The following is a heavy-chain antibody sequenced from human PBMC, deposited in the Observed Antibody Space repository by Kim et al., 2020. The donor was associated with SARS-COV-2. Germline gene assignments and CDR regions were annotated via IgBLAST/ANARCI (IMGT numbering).Heavy chain of an antibody. CDR3: ARDWMGTSIYYFDK. CDR1: GFIFSNHA. Sequence: GGSLRLSCAASGFIFSNHAMSWVRQAPGKGLEWVSNIAGSGVGTYYADSVRGRFTISRDNSRNMVYLQMNSLRVDDTAMYYCARDWMGTSIYYFDKWGQG. D-gene: IGHD7-27*01. V-gene: IGHV3-23*01. J-gene: IGHJ4*02. CDR2: IAGSGVGT.